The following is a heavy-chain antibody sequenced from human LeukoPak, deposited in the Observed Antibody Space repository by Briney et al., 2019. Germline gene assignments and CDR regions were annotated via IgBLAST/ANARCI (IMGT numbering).Heavy chain of an antibody. Sequence: SETLSLTCTVSGGSISSYYWSWIRQPPGKGLEWIGYIYYIGSTNYNPSLRSRVTISVDTSKNQFSLKLSSVTAADTAVYYCAGGAGIAVAGTTGFDPWGQGTLVTVSS. CDR1: GGSISSYY. D-gene: IGHD6-19*01. V-gene: IGHV4-59*01. CDR2: IYYIGST. CDR3: AGGAGIAVAGTTGFDP. J-gene: IGHJ5*02.